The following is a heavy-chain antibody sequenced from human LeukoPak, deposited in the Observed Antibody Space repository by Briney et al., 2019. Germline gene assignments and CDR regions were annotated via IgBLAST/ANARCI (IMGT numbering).Heavy chain of an antibody. CDR2: IYYSGST. J-gene: IGHJ3*02. Sequence: SETLSLTCTVSGGSISSYYWNWIRQPPGKGLEWIGYIYYSGSTYYNPSLKSRLTISLDTSKNQFSLRLSSVTPADTAVYYCASPGSGSYYRPDAFDIWGQGTMVTVSS. D-gene: IGHD3-10*01. V-gene: IGHV4-59*06. CDR3: ASPGSGSYYRPDAFDI. CDR1: GGSISSYY.